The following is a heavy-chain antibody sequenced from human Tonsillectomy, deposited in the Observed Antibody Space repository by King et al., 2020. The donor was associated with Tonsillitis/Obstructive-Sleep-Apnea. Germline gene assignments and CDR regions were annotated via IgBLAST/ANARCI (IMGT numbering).Heavy chain of an antibody. V-gene: IGHV3-11*01. CDR3: ATDPYCSSTSCYDYFFYMDV. J-gene: IGHJ6*03. CDR2: ISDSGNTI. Sequence: VRLVESGGGLVKPGGSLRLSCAASGFTFSNYYMSWIRQAPGKGLEWVSYISDSGNTIYYADSVKGRFTISRDNAKNSLYLQMNSLRAEDTAVYYCATDPYCSSTSCYDYFFYMDVWGKGTTVTFSS. CDR1: GFTFSNYY. D-gene: IGHD2-2*01.